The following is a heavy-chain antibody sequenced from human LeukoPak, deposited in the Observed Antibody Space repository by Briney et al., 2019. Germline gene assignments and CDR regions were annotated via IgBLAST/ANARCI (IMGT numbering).Heavy chain of an antibody. CDR1: GFTFSSFA. Sequence: PGGSLRLSCAASGFTFSSFAMHWVRQAPGKGLEWVALISYDGDIKYYAESVKGRFTISRDNSKNTLYLQMNSLRAEDTAVYYCARASSRAGDHFDYWGQGTLVTVSS. CDR2: ISYDGDIK. D-gene: IGHD4-17*01. J-gene: IGHJ4*02. CDR3: ARASSRAGDHFDY. V-gene: IGHV3-30-3*01.